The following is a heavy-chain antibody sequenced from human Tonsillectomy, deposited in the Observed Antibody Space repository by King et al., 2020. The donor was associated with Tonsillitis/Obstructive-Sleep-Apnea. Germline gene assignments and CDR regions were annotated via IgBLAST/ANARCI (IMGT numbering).Heavy chain of an antibody. J-gene: IGHJ4*02. Sequence: QLQESGPGLVRPSGTLSLTCAVSGGSISSGNWWSWVRQPPGKGLEWIGEISHSGSTNYNPSLKIRGTMSVDKSKNQFSLKLSSVTAADTAMYYCASYSQPYTFDYWGQGTLVTVSS. D-gene: IGHD3-16*01. CDR1: GGSISSGNW. CDR2: ISHSGST. V-gene: IGHV4-4*02. CDR3: ASYSQPYTFDY.